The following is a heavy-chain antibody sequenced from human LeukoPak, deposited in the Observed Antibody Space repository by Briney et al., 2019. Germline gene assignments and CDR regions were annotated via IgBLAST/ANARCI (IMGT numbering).Heavy chain of an antibody. CDR1: GFTVSSNS. V-gene: IGHV3-66*01. CDR3: ARDGTSGWVNGADY. D-gene: IGHD6-19*01. J-gene: IGHJ4*02. Sequence: PGGSLRLSCAASGFTVSSNSMTWVRQAPGKGLEWVSVIYSGGSTYYADSVKGRFTISRDNSKNTLYLQMNSLRAEDTAVYYCARDGTSGWVNGADYWGQGTLVTVSS. CDR2: IYSGGST.